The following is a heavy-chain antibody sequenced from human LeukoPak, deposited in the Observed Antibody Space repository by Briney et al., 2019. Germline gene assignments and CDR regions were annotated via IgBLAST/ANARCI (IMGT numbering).Heavy chain of an antibody. Sequence: GSSLRLSCAVSGFTFSSYAMHGLRHAPGKGLEGLAVISYYGSNKYYADSVKGRYTIPRDNSKNTLYLQMYSLGAEDTAVYYCATGFCSTTSCPGWAYSYGMDVWGKGTTVTVSS. CDR2: ISYYGSNK. J-gene: IGHJ6*04. V-gene: IGHV3-30*14. D-gene: IGHD2-2*01. CDR3: ATGFCSTTSCPGWAYSYGMDV. CDR1: GFTFSSYA.